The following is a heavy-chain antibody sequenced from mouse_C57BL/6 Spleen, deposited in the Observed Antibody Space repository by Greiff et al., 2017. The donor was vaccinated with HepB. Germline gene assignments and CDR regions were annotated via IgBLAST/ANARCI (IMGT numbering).Heavy chain of an antibody. D-gene: IGHD1-1*01. Sequence: QVQLKQPGAELVKPGASVKLSCKASGYTFTSYWMQWVKQRPGQGLEWIGEIDPSDSYTNYNQKFKGKATLTVDTSSSTAYMQLSSLTSEDSAVYYCASYLIGRGAGSSYGWFAYWGQGTLVTVSA. CDR2: IDPSDSYT. V-gene: IGHV1-50*01. CDR1: GYTFTSYW. CDR3: ASYLIGRGAGSSYGWFAY. J-gene: IGHJ3*01.